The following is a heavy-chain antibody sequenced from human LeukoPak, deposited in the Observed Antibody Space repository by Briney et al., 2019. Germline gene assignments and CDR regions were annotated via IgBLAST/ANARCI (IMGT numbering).Heavy chain of an antibody. D-gene: IGHD3-22*01. Sequence: GGSLRLSCVASAFTFSSYSMNWVRQAPGKGLEWVSSISSSGSYIYYADSVKGRFTISRDNAKNTLYLQMNSLRAEDTAVYYCARGGGNYYDSSGYYWHWGQGTLVTVSS. CDR1: AFTFSSYS. CDR2: ISSSGSYI. J-gene: IGHJ4*02. CDR3: ARGGGNYYDSSGYYWH. V-gene: IGHV3-21*01.